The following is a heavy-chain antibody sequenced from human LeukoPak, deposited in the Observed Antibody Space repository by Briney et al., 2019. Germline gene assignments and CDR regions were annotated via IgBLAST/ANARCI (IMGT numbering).Heavy chain of an antibody. Sequence: SETLSLTCSVSGGSIRGYYWNWIRQPPGKGLEWIGYIYYSGSTNYNPSLKSRVTISVDKSKRQFSLNLTSVTAADTAVYYCARGGDYCNSCDPWGQGTLVSVSS. J-gene: IGHJ5*02. CDR2: IYYSGST. CDR1: GGSIRGYY. V-gene: IGHV4-59*01. CDR3: ARGGDYCNSCDP. D-gene: IGHD4-17*01.